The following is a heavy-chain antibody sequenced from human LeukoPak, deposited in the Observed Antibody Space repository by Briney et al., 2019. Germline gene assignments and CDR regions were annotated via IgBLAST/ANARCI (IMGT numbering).Heavy chain of an antibody. CDR2: IIPIFGTA. V-gene: IGHV1-69*01. J-gene: IGHJ5*02. CDR3: ACLWSGYTYNWFDP. CDR1: GGTFSSYA. D-gene: IGHD3-3*01. Sequence: GSSVKVSYKASGGTFSSYAISWVRQAPGQGLEWMGGIIPIFGTANYAQKFQGRVTITADESTSTAYMELSSLRSEDTAVYYCACLWSGYTYNWFDPWGQGTLVTVSS.